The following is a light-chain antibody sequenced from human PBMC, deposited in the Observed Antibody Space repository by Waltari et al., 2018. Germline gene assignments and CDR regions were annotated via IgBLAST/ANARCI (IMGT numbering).Light chain of an antibody. V-gene: IGLV2-14*01. Sequence: QSALTQPASVSGSPGQSIPISCTGTSRHVGFYDFVSWFQQPPGKAPKVLIYNDNNRPSGVSNRFSGSKSANTASLTISGLQAEDEADYYCSSYTRRSYWVFGGGTQLTVL. J-gene: IGLJ3*02. CDR3: SSYTRRSYWV. CDR1: SRHVGFYDF. CDR2: NDN.